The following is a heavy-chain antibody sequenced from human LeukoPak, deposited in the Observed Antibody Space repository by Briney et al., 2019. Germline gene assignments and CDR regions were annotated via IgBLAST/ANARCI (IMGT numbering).Heavy chain of an antibody. CDR1: GDSISPYY. CDR2: ISYSGST. CDR3: ARHCSGGSCYSVFDY. D-gene: IGHD2-15*01. J-gene: IGHJ4*01. Sequence: SETLSLTCTVSGDSISPYYWNWIRQPPGKGLECIGYISYSGSTNYNPSLKSRVTISVDTSKNQSSLKLNSVTAADTAVYYCARHCSGGSCYSVFDYWGHGTLVTVSS. V-gene: IGHV4-59*08.